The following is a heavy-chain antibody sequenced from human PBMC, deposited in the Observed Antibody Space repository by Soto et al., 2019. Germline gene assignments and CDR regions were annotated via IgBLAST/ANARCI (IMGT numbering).Heavy chain of an antibody. Sequence: ASVKVSCKASRGTFSSYTISWVRQAPGQGLEWMGRIIPILGIANYAQKFQGRVTITADKSTSAAYMELSSLRSEDTAVYYCARDVGKPHDYWGQGTLVTVSS. CDR1: RGTFSSYT. V-gene: IGHV1-69*04. CDR3: ARDVGKPHDY. CDR2: IIPILGIA. J-gene: IGHJ4*02. D-gene: IGHD3-10*01.